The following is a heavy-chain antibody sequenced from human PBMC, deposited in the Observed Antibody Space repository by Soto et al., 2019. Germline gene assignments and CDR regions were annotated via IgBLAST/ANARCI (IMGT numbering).Heavy chain of an antibody. V-gene: IGHV1-18*01. D-gene: IGHD2-2*01. CDR1: GYTFTSYG. Sequence: ASVQVSSKASGYTFTSYGIRWVRQAPGQGLEWMGWISAYNGNTNYAQKLQGRVTMTTDTYTSTAYTELRSLRSDDTAVYYCARDRCSRTSCPPYLYYGMDVWGEGSTGT. CDR3: ARDRCSRTSCPPYLYYGMDV. J-gene: IGHJ6*02. CDR2: ISAYNGNT.